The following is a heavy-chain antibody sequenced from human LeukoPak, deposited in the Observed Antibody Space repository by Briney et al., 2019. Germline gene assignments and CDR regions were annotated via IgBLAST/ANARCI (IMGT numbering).Heavy chain of an antibody. V-gene: IGHV4-30-4*01. CDR3: ARTSNAASEVFDI. J-gene: IGHJ3*02. CDR1: GGSFSSGDYY. CDR2: LYYSGST. Sequence: SETLSLTCTVYGGSFSSGDYYWSWIRQRQGKGLEWIRNLYYSGSTYYNPSLKSRVTISVETSKHQSSLKLSSVTAADTAVYYCARTSNAASEVFDIWGQGKMVTVSS.